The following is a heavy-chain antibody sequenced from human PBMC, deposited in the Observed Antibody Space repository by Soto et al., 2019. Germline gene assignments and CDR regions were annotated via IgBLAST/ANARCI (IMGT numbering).Heavy chain of an antibody. CDR3: ARSGEHPCDH. CDR1: GYTFTNYV. CDR2: ISPLNGNT. V-gene: IGHV1-18*01. J-gene: IGHJ4*02. D-gene: IGHD6-25*01. Sequence: QVQLVQSGAEVKKPGASVKGACTASGYTFTNYVINWVRQAPGQGLEWMGWISPLNGNTKYAQKVQGRVTVTTDTSTNTVYMELSGLRYDDTALYFCARSGEHPCDHGGQGSLVTVSS.